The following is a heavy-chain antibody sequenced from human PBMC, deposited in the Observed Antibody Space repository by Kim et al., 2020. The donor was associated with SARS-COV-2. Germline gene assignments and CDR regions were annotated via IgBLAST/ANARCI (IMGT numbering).Heavy chain of an antibody. Sequence: SETLSLTCAVSGGSISSGGYSWSWIRQPPGKGLEWIGYIYHSGSTYYNPSLKSRVTISVDRSKNQFSLKLSSVTAADTAVYYCAGRGRGYSGYDAFDIWGQGTMVTVSS. V-gene: IGHV4-30-2*01. CDR1: GGSISSGGYS. CDR3: AGRGRGYSGYDAFDI. D-gene: IGHD5-12*01. J-gene: IGHJ3*02. CDR2: IYHSGST.